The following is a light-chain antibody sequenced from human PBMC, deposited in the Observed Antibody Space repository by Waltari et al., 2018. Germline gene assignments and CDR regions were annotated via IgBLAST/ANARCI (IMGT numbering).Light chain of an antibody. Sequence: QSALTQPASVSGSPGQSLTISCPGTPSDVGDYNSASWYPQHPGEAPKLMIYHVSHRPSGVSNRFSGSKSGNTASLTISGLQAGDEADYYCSSYTSSYTRVFGGGTKLTVL. CDR1: PSDVGDYNS. CDR2: HVS. V-gene: IGLV2-14*03. CDR3: SSYTSSYTRV. J-gene: IGLJ2*01.